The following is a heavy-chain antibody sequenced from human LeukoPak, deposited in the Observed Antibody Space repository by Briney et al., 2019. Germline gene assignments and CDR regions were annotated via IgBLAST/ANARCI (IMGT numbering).Heavy chain of an antibody. Sequence: SETLSLTCSVSGASIGGGTYYWGWIRQPPGKGLEWIGSIYYTGSTYDNPSLKSRVTISVNTSKNQFSLKLSSVTAADTAVYYCARRGGSGRAFDYWGQGTLVTVSS. V-gene: IGHV4-39*01. J-gene: IGHJ4*02. CDR1: GASIGGGTYY. D-gene: IGHD1-26*01. CDR3: ARRGGSGRAFDY. CDR2: IYYTGST.